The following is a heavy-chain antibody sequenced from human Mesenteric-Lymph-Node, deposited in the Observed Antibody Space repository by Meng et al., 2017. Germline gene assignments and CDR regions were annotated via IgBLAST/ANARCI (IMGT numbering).Heavy chain of an antibody. Sequence: VQVVQSGVGLVPPGRSLRLSCASSGFSFSSQSMHWVRQAPGKGLVWVSRINNDGSSTNYADSVNGRFTISRDNARNTLYLQMNSLRVEDTAVYYCARDPDYDTLTGYYLGLDYWGQGRLVTVSS. CDR3: ARDPDYDTLTGYYLGLDY. J-gene: IGHJ4*02. V-gene: IGHV3-74*01. CDR1: GFSFSSQS. D-gene: IGHD3-9*01. CDR2: INNDGSST.